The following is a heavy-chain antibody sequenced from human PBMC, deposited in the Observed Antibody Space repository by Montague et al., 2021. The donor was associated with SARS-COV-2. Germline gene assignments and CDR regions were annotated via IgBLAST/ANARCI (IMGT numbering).Heavy chain of an antibody. J-gene: IGHJ4*02. Sequence: SETLSLTCTVTGGPISGSSDYWGWIRQPPGKGLEWIASVDYSGNTYYSPSLKSRLTISVDTSKSQFSLKLNSVTAADTALYYCARREYSYGWGDWGQGTLVTVSS. CDR2: VDYSGNT. CDR3: ARREYSYGWGD. D-gene: IGHD5-18*01. CDR1: GGPISGSSDY. V-gene: IGHV4-39*01.